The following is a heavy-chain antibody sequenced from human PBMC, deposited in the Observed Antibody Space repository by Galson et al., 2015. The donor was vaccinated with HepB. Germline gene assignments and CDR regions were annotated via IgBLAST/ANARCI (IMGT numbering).Heavy chain of an antibody. J-gene: IGHJ6*02. CDR1: GFTVSSNS. CDR2: IHNGDTA. CDR3: AGWSRSLGTYYYNGVDV. D-gene: IGHD2-15*01. V-gene: IGHV3-66*01. Sequence: SLRLSCAASGFTVSSNSMSWVRQAPGEGLEWVSSIHNGDTAYYGDSVRGRFTMSRDNTKHRLYLQMNSLRAEDTAVYSCAGWSRSLGTYYYNGVDVWGQGTTVTVSS.